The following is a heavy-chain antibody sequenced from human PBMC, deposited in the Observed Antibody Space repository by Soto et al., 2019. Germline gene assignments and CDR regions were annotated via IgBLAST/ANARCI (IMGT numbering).Heavy chain of an antibody. Sequence: EVQLVESGGGLVQPGGSLRLSCADSGFILRNYWMSWVRQAPGMGLQWVASIKEDGSEKYYVDPVKGRFTISRENAKNSLYLQMNSLRAEDTAVYYCARYWSLDPWGQGILVTVSS. CDR3: ARYWSLDP. D-gene: IGHD2-15*01. V-gene: IGHV3-7*03. J-gene: IGHJ5*02. CDR1: GFILRNYW. CDR2: IKEDGSEK.